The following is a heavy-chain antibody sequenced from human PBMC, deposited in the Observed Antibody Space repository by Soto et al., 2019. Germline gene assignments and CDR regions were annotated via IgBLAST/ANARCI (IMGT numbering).Heavy chain of an antibody. CDR1: GGSLSGFC. Sequence: SETPSLTCTFSGGSLSGFCGSWIRQPPGKGLEWIGYIYYSGSTNYNPSLKSRVTISVDTSKNQFSLKLSSVTAADTAAYYCARRYGSCFDYWGQGTLVTGSS. J-gene: IGHJ4*02. V-gene: IGHV4-59*08. CDR3: ARRYGSCFDY. D-gene: IGHD5-18*01. CDR2: IYYSGST.